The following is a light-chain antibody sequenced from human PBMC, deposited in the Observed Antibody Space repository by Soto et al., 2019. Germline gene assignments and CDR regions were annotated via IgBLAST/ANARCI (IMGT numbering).Light chain of an antibody. CDR1: QSVSSSY. V-gene: IGKV3-20*01. CDR2: GAS. J-gene: IGKJ1*01. CDR3: QPYGSSPRT. Sequence: EIVLTQSPGTLSLSPGERSTLSCMASQSVSSSYLAWYQQKPGQAPRLLIYGASSRATGITDRFSGSGSGTDFTLTISRLEPEDFAVYYCQPYGSSPRTVGPGTKVEIK.